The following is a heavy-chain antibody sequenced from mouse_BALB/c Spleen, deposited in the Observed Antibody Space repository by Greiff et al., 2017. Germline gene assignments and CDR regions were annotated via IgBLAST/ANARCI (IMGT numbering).Heavy chain of an antibody. J-gene: IGHJ2*01. D-gene: IGHD2-14*01. CDR2: IYPGDGDT. V-gene: IGHV1-80*01. CDR1: GYAFSSYW. CDR3: AREYRLDY. Sequence: VKLMESGAELVRPGSSVKISCKASGYAFSSYWMNWVKQRPGQGLEWIGQIYPGDGDTNYNGKFKGKATLTADKSSSTAYMQLSSLTSEDSAVYFCAREYRLDYWGQGTTLTVSS.